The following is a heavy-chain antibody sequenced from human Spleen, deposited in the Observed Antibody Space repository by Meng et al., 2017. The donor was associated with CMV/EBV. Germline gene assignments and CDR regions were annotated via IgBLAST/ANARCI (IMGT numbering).Heavy chain of an antibody. CDR2: IYWNDEK. V-gene: IGHV2-5*01. J-gene: IGHJ4*02. CDR1: GVSLTTTGVG. CDR3: AHRGTGY. D-gene: IGHD1-1*01. Sequence: LPLPCTLSGVSLTTTGVGGGWIRQPPEKALELIALIYWNDEKRYSSSLKSRLTITKDTSKNQVVLTMTNMDPVDTATYYCAHRGTGYWGQGTLVTVSS.